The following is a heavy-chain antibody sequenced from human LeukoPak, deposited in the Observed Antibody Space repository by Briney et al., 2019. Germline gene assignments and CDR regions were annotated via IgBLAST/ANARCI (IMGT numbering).Heavy chain of an antibody. V-gene: IGHV1-69*04. CDR1: GGTFSSYA. CDR2: IIPILGIA. J-gene: IGHJ4*02. Sequence: SVKVSCKASGGTFSSYAISWVRQAPGQGLEWMGRIIPILGIANYAQKFQGRVTITADKSTSTAYMELSSLRSEDPAVYYCAHDSYGSGSFYYFDYWGQGTLVTVSS. CDR3: AHDSYGSGSFYYFDY. D-gene: IGHD3-10*01.